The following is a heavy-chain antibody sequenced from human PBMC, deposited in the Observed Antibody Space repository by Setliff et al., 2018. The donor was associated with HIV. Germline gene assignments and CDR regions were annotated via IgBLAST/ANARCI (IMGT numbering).Heavy chain of an antibody. CDR3: ARGEGGFLDFDLVLTTFDF. Sequence: SETLSLTCSVSGASLASGSYFWNWLRLPAGKGLEWIGYAYTSGKHNYNPSLESRAAIFLDTSKKQFSLSLTSVTAADTAVYYCARGEGGFLDFDLVLTTFDFWGQGTPVTSP. CDR1: GASLASGSYF. D-gene: IGHD3-9*01. CDR2: AYTSGKH. J-gene: IGHJ4*02. V-gene: IGHV4-61*09.